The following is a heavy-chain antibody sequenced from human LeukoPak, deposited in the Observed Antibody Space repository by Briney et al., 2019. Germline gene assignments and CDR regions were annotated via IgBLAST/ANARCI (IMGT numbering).Heavy chain of an antibody. CDR2: ISTSGST. Sequence: SETLSLTCTVSGDSISGFYWSWIRQPAGKGLQWIGRISTSGSTNYNASLNNRVTLSVDTSKNQFSLKMTSLTAADTGVFYCARAIMTVLRGVPRTTWFDPWGQGTLVTVSS. CDR3: ARAIMTVLRGVPRTTWFDP. J-gene: IGHJ5*02. V-gene: IGHV4-4*07. CDR1: GDSISGFY. D-gene: IGHD3-10*01.